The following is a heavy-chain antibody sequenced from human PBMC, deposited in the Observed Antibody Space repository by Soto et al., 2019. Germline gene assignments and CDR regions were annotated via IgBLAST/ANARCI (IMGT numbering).Heavy chain of an antibody. CDR2: FHNSGNP. CDR3: ATLPPRIEVSILPIPT. CDR1: GGSISGYH. Sequence: SETLSLTCSISGGSISGYHWNWIRRTPGKGVEWIGYFHNSGNPKYSSSLKSRVTISVDMSEKQSSLKLTSVTAADTAVYFCATLPPRIEVSILPIPTWGQGTLVTVSS. D-gene: IGHD2-15*01. V-gene: IGHV4-59*01. J-gene: IGHJ5*02.